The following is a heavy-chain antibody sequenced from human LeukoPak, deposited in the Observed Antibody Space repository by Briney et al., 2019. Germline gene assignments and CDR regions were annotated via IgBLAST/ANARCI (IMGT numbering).Heavy chain of an antibody. Sequence: ASVKVSCKASGYTFTSYGVSWVRQAPGQGLEWMGWISAYNGNTNYAQKLQGRVTMTTDTSTSTAYMELRSLRPDDTAVYYCARYTIFGAPPDYWGQGTLVTVSS. CDR3: ARYTIFGAPPDY. V-gene: IGHV1-18*01. D-gene: IGHD3-3*01. J-gene: IGHJ4*02. CDR2: ISAYNGNT. CDR1: GYTFTSYG.